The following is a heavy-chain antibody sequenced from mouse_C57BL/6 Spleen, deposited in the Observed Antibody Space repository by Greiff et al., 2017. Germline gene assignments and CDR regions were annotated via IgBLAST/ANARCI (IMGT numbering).Heavy chain of an antibody. Sequence: VQLQQSGAELVMPGASVTLSCKASGYTFTDYEMHWVKQTPVHGLEWIGAIDPETGCTAYNQKFKGKAILTADKSSSTAYMELRSLTYEASAVYYCTKGGDYFYYAMDYWGQGTSVTVSS. J-gene: IGHJ4*01. V-gene: IGHV1-15*01. CDR1: GYTFTDYE. CDR3: TKGGDYFYYAMDY. CDR2: IDPETGCT. D-gene: IGHD2-13*01.